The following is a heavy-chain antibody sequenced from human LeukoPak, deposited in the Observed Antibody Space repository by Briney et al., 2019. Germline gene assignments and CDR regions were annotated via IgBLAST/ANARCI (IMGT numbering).Heavy chain of an antibody. CDR2: IYYSGTT. D-gene: IGHD2-2*01. J-gene: IGHJ6*02. CDR1: GGSISSYY. CDR3: ARGEYCSSTSCYAGYYYYGMDV. V-gene: IGHV4-59*01. Sequence: SETLSLTCTVSGGSISSYYWSWIRQTPGKGLEWIGYIYYSGTTNYNPSLRSRVAISLDTSKNQFSLKLSSVTAVDTAVYYCARGEYCSSTSCYAGYYYYGMDVWGQGTTVTVSS.